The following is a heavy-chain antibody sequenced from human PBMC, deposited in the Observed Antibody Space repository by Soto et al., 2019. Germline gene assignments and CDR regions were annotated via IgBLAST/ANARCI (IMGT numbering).Heavy chain of an antibody. Sequence: QLVQSGAEVKKPGSSVKVSCKASGGTFSSYAISWVRQAPGQRLEWIGWIAVGSGNTNYVQKFQERVTITRDMSTSTAYMELSSLRSEDTAVYYCAADYFDITGYYGAFDIWGQGTMVTVSS. V-gene: IGHV1-58*02. CDR2: IAVGSGNT. CDR1: GGTFSSYA. J-gene: IGHJ3*02. D-gene: IGHD3-22*01. CDR3: AADYFDITGYYGAFDI.